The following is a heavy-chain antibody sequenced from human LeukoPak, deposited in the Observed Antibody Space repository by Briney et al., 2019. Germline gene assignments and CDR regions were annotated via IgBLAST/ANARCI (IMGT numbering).Heavy chain of an antibody. V-gene: IGHV1-18*01. CDR1: GYTFTSYG. D-gene: IGHD1-26*01. J-gene: IGHJ4*02. CDR3: ARDRGVGATTYFDY. CDR2: ISAYNGNT. Sequence: GGSVKVSCKASGYTFTSYGISWVRQAPGQGLEWMGWISAYNGNTNYAQKLQGRVTMTTDTSTSTAYMELRSLRSDDTAVYYCARDRGVGATTYFDYWGQGTLVTVSS.